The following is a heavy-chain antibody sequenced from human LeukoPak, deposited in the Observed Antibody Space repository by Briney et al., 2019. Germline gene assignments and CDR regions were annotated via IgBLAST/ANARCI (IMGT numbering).Heavy chain of an antibody. J-gene: IGHJ4*02. Sequence: ASETLSLTCAVYGGSLSGYYWSWIRQPPGKGLEWIGEINHSGSTYYNPSLKSRVTISVDGSKNQFSLKLSSVTAADTAVYYCARGSRSGEDFDYWGQGTLVTVSS. D-gene: IGHD3-10*01. CDR3: ARGSRSGEDFDY. V-gene: IGHV4-34*01. CDR2: INHSGST. CDR1: GGSLSGYY.